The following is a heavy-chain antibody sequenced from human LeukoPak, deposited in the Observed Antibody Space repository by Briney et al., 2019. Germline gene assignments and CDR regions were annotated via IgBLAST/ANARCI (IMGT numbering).Heavy chain of an antibody. Sequence: PGRSLRLSCAASGFTFSSYSMNWVRQAPGKGLEWVSSISSSSSDIYYAGSVKGRFTISRDNAKNSLYLQMNSLRAEDTAMYHCARDIADGDYGRAFDYWGQGTLVTVSS. D-gene: IGHD4-17*01. V-gene: IGHV3-21*01. J-gene: IGHJ4*02. CDR1: GFTFSSYS. CDR3: ARDIADGDYGRAFDY. CDR2: ISSSSSDI.